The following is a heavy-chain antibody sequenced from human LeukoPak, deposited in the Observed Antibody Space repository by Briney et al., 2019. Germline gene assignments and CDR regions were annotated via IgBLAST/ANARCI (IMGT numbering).Heavy chain of an antibody. CDR1: GGSISSGDYY. V-gene: IGHV4-30-4*01. D-gene: IGHD7-27*01. CDR2: IYYSGST. Sequence: SETLSLTCTVSGGSISSGDYYWSWIRQPPGKGLEWIGYIYYSGSTYYNPSLKSRVTISVDTSKNQFSLKLSSVTAADTAVYYCARDLWGLTANWFDPWGQGTLVTVSS. CDR3: ARDLWGLTANWFDP. J-gene: IGHJ5*02.